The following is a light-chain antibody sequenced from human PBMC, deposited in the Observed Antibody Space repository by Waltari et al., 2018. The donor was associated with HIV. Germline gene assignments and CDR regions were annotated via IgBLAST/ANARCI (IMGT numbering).Light chain of an antibody. J-gene: IGLJ1*01. CDR1: SSDVAGYNL. CDR2: EVS. Sequence: QSALTQPASVSGSPGQSITISCTGTSSDVAGYNLVTWYQQHPGKAPKLMIYEVSKRPSGVSKRFSASKSANTASLTISGLQAEDEADYYCCSYAGSNTHVFGTGTKVTVL. CDR3: CSYAGSNTHV. V-gene: IGLV2-23*02.